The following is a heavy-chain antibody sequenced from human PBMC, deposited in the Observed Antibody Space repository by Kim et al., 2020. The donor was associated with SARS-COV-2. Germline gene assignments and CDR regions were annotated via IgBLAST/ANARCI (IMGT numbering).Heavy chain of an antibody. CDR1: GFSFSSYW. D-gene: IGHD6-19*01. V-gene: IGHV3-7*01. CDR2: INQDGSEK. CDR3: ASETAVTVE. Sequence: GGSLRLSCAASGFSFSSYWMSWVRQAPGKGLEWVANINQDGSEKYYVDSVKGRFTMSRDNARNSLYLQMSSLRAEDTAMYYCASETAVTVEWGQGTLVTVSS. J-gene: IGHJ4*02.